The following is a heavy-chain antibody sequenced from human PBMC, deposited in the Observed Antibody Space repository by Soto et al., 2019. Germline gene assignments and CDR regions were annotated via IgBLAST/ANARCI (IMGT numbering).Heavy chain of an antibody. D-gene: IGHD2-2*01. CDR2: VSYTGNT. CDR1: GGSIGSGGYW. Sequence: QVQLQESGPGLMQPSQTLSLTCTVSGGSIGSGGYWWSWIRQHPGRGLEWIVFVSYTGNTQYNPSIKSRVNISVDTSTKPFSLKLSSVTAADTAVYYCARGTLVWGQGTLVTVSS. CDR3: ARGTLV. V-gene: IGHV4-31*03. J-gene: IGHJ4*02.